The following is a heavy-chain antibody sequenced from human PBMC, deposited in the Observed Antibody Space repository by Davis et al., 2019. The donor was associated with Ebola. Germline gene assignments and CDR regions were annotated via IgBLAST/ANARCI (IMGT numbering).Heavy chain of an antibody. CDR2: ISYDGSNK. D-gene: IGHD6-19*01. J-gene: IGHJ6*02. Sequence: GESLKISCAASGFTFSSYGMHWVRQAPGKGLEWVAVISYDGSNKYYADSVKGRFTISRDNSKNTLYLQMNSLRAEDTAVYYCAKGKQSGPSHYYYYGMDVWGQGTTVTVSS. CDR1: GFTFSSYG. CDR3: AKGKQSGPSHYYYYGMDV. V-gene: IGHV3-30*18.